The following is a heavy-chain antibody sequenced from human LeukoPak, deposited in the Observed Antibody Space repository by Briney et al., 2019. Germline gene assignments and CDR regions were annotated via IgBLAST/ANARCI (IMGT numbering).Heavy chain of an antibody. CDR3: ARRIAAADPYYYGMDV. CDR1: GYTFTSYG. V-gene: IGHV1-18*01. Sequence: ASVKVSCKASGYTFTSYGISWVRQAPGQGLEWMGWISAYNGNTNYAQKLQGRVTMTTDTSTSTAYMELRSLRSDDTAVYYCARRIAAADPYYYGMDVWGQGTTVTVSS. D-gene: IGHD6-13*01. J-gene: IGHJ6*02. CDR2: ISAYNGNT.